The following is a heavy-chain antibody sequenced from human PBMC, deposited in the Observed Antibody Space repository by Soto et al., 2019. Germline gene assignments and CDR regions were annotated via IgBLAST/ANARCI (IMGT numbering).Heavy chain of an antibody. CDR1: GGSISSYY. CDR2: IYYSGST. D-gene: IGHD3-22*01. CDR3: ARDRSGYSNWFDP. Sequence: EPLSLTCTDSGGSISSYYWSWIRQPPGKGLEWIGYIYYSGSTNYNPSLKSRVTISVDTSKNQFSLKLSSVTAADTAVYYCARDRSGYSNWFDPWGQGTLVTVSS. V-gene: IGHV4-59*01. J-gene: IGHJ5*02.